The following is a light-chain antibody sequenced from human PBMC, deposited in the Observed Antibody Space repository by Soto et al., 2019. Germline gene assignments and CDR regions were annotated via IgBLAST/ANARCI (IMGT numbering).Light chain of an antibody. Sequence: EIVLTQSPGTLSLSPGERATLSCRASQSVSRSDLAWYQQKPGQAPRLLIYGASSRATGIPDRFSGSGSGTDFTLTISRLEPEDFAVYYCQQYATTTYTFGQGTKLEIK. V-gene: IGKV3-20*01. CDR1: QSVSRSD. CDR2: GAS. J-gene: IGKJ2*01. CDR3: QQYATTTYT.